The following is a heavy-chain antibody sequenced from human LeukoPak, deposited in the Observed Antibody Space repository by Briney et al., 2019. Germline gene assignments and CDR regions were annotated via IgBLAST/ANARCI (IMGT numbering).Heavy chain of an antibody. D-gene: IGHD3-9*01. CDR3: ARIYYDILTGYHGTPFDY. CDR2: ISSSSSYI. J-gene: IGHJ4*02. Sequence: PGGSLRLSCAASGFTFSSYSMNWVRQAPGKGLEWVSSISSSSSYIYYADSVKGRFTISRDNAKNSLYLQMNSLRAEDTAVYYCARIYYDILTGYHGTPFDYWGQGTLVTVSS. CDR1: GFTFSSYS. V-gene: IGHV3-21*01.